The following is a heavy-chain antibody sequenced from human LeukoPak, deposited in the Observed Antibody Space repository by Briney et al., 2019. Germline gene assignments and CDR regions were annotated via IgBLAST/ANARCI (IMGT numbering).Heavy chain of an antibody. CDR3: AKDLDIVATITGN. CDR1: GFIFSSYA. J-gene: IGHJ4*02. V-gene: IGHV3-23*01. CDR2: VSGSGGST. D-gene: IGHD5-12*01. Sequence: GGSLRLSCAASGFIFSSYAMSWVRQAPGKGLEWVSGVSGSGGSTYYADSVKGRFTISRDNSKNTLYLQMNSLRAEDTAVYYCAKDLDIVATITGNWGQGTLVTVSS.